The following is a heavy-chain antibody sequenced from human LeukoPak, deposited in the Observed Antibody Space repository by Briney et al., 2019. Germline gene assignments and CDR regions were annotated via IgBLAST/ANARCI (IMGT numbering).Heavy chain of an antibody. CDR1: GYTFTGYY. D-gene: IGHD2-15*01. Sequence: ASVKVSCKASGYTFTGYYIHWVRQAPGQGPEWMGWMNPNSGDTKYAQKFQGRVTMTRDTSITTAYMELNRLRSDDTAVYYCAREAQFCSGGSCYGPTYWGQGTLVTVSS. J-gene: IGHJ4*02. CDR2: MNPNSGDT. CDR3: AREAQFCSGGSCYGPTY. V-gene: IGHV1-2*02.